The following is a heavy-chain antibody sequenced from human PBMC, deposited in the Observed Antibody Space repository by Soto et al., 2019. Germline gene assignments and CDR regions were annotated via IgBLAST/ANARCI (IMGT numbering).Heavy chain of an antibody. Sequence: QVQLVESGGGVVQPGRSLRLSCAVSGFTFSDYGMHWVRQAPGKGLEWVAVMSYAGTYKYYADSVKGRFTISRDLSGNPLVLQMNSLRLEDTAVYFCAKEMYPRTVLDSSSPWGDYWGQGTLVTVSS. CDR1: GFTFSDYG. V-gene: IGHV3-30*18. CDR2: MSYAGTYK. D-gene: IGHD6-6*01. J-gene: IGHJ4*02. CDR3: AKEMYPRTVLDSSSPWGDY.